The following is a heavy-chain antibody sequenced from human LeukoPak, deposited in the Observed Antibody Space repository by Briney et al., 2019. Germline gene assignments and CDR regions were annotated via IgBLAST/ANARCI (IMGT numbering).Heavy chain of an antibody. Sequence: RTSETLSLTCTVSGGSISSYYWSWIRQPPGKGLEWIGYIYYSGSTYYNPSLKSRVTISVDTSKNQFSLKLSSVTAADTAVYYCAREQDYYGSGDWFDPWGQGTLVTVSS. V-gene: IGHV4-30-4*08. J-gene: IGHJ5*02. CDR3: AREQDYYGSGDWFDP. D-gene: IGHD3-10*01. CDR1: GGSISSYY. CDR2: IYYSGST.